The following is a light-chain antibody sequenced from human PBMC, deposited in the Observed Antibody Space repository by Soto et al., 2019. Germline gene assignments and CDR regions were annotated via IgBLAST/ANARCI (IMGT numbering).Light chain of an antibody. V-gene: IGKV1-9*01. Sequence: DIQLTQSPSFLSASVGDRVTITCRASQGISSYLAWHQQKPGKAPKLLIYTASTLQSGVPSRFSGSESGTEFTLTISSLQPEDFATYYCQQLNNYPRTFGQGTKVDIK. J-gene: IGKJ1*01. CDR1: QGISSY. CDR2: TAS. CDR3: QQLNNYPRT.